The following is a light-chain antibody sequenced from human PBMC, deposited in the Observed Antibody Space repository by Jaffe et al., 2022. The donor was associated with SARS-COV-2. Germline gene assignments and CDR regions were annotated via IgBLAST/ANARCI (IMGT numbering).Light chain of an antibody. V-gene: IGKV3-15*01. J-gene: IGKJ2*01. CDR3: QQYNKWYT. Sequence: EIVMTQSPATLSVSPGERATLFCRASESVNSNLAWYQQKPGQAPRLLIYGASTRATGAPARFSGSGSGTEFSLTISSLQSEDFAVYYCQQYNKWYTFGQGTKLEIK. CDR1: ESVNSN. CDR2: GAS.